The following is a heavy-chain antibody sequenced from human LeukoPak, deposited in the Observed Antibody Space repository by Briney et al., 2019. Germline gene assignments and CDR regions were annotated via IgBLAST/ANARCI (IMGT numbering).Heavy chain of an antibody. CDR2: IIPILGIA. Sequence: GASVKVSCKASGYTFTSYGISWVRQAPGQGLEWMGRIIPILGIANYAQKFQGRVTITADKSTSTAYMELSSLRSEDTAVYYCASVGGPQGGGCSSTSCYALLYYYYGMDVWGQGTTVTVSS. D-gene: IGHD2-2*01. J-gene: IGHJ6*02. CDR1: GYTFTSYG. V-gene: IGHV1-69*04. CDR3: ASVGGPQGGGCSSTSCYALLYYYYGMDV.